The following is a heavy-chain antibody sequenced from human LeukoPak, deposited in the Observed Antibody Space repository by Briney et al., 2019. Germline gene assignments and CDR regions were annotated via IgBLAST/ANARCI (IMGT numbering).Heavy chain of an antibody. J-gene: IGHJ6*02. CDR3: AKDMGTIFGVVTNYYCYGMDV. D-gene: IGHD3-3*01. Sequence: GRSLRLSCAASGFTFSSYGMHWVRQAPGKGLEWVAVISYDGSNKYYADSVKGRFTISRDNSKNTLYLQMNSLRAEDTAVYYCAKDMGTIFGVVTNYYCYGMDVWGQGTTVTVSS. CDR2: ISYDGSNK. V-gene: IGHV3-30*18. CDR1: GFTFSSYG.